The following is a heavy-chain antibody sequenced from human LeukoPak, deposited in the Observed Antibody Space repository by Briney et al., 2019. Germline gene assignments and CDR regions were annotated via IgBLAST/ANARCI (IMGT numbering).Heavy chain of an antibody. CDR2: ISAYNGNT. J-gene: IGHJ6*02. D-gene: IGHD2/OR15-2a*01. V-gene: IGHV1-18*01. CDR3: ARENSDRAPYYYYCMDV. CDR1: GYTFTSYG. Sequence: ASVKVSCKACGYTFTSYGISWVRQAPGQRLEWMGWISAYNGNTNYAQKLQGRVTMTTDTSTSTAYMELRSLRSDDTAVYYCARENSDRAPYYYYCMDVWGQGTTVTVSS.